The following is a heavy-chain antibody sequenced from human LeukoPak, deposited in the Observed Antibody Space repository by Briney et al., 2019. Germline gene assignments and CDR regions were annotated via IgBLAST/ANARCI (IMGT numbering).Heavy chain of an antibody. D-gene: IGHD3-3*01. CDR2: INSDGSST. CDR3: ARSPTYYDFWSGFS. CDR1: GFTFSSYW. V-gene: IGHV3-74*01. J-gene: IGHJ4*02. Sequence: PGGSLRLSCVASGFTFSSYWMHWVRQAPGKGLVWVSRINSDGSSTSYADSVKGRFTISRDNAKNTLYLQMNSLRAEDTAVYYCARSPTYYDFWSGFSWGQGTLVTVSS.